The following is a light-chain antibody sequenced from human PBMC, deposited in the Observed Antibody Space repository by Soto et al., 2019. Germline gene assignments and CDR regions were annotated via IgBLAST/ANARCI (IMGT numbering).Light chain of an antibody. V-gene: IGLV1-40*01. CDR3: QSFDSSLRVFV. CDR1: SSNIGAGYH. Sequence: QSVLTQPPSVSGAPGQRVTISCTGSSSNIGAGYHVHWYQQLPGTAPKLLISDNNNRPSGVPDRFSGSKSGTSASLAISGLQAEDESDYYCQSFDSSLRVFVFGTGTKVTVL. CDR2: DNN. J-gene: IGLJ1*01.